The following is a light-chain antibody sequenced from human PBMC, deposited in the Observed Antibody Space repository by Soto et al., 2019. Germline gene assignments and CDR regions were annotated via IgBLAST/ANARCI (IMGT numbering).Light chain of an antibody. CDR3: QEYGSYPQFS. CDR1: KSVSSSY. Sequence: DSVLTQSPGTLSLSPGERATLSCRASKSVSSSYLAWYQKKPDQAPRLVIHGASNRATGIPDRFSGSGSGTDVTLTISRLVCEDDAIWYCQEYGSYPQFSFGQRRRPDIK. CDR2: GAS. V-gene: IGKV3-20*01. J-gene: IGKJ5*01.